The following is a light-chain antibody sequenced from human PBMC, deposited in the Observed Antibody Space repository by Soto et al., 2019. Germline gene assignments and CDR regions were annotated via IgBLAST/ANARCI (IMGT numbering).Light chain of an antibody. J-gene: IGKJ1*01. Sequence: EIVMTQSPATLSVSPGERATLSCRASQGVSGNLAWYQQKPGQAPRLLIYGASTRATGIPARFSGSGSGTELTLTISSLQPDDSAAYYCQQYNSYPWTFGQGTKVDIK. CDR2: GAS. CDR1: QGVSGN. CDR3: QQYNSYPWT. V-gene: IGKV3-15*01.